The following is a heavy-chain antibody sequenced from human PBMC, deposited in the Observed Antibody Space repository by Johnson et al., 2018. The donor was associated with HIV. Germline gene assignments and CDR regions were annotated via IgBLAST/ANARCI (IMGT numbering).Heavy chain of an antibody. CDR3: ARGGFDIVGGTIGWSAFDI. CDR1: EFSFSTYA. J-gene: IGHJ3*02. CDR2: ISYEGVNK. D-gene: IGHD1-26*01. Sequence: QVQLVESGGGVVQPGRSLRLSCAASEFSFSTYALHWVRQAPGEGLEWVAVISYEGVNKYYEDSVKGRFTVSRDNSKNTLYLQMTSLRTEDTAVYYCARGGFDIVGGTIGWSAFDIWGQGTMVTVSS. V-gene: IGHV3-30*04.